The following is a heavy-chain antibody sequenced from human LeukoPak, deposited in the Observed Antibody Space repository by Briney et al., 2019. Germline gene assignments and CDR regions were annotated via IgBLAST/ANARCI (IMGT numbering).Heavy chain of an antibody. Sequence: GGSLRLSCAASGFTFNNYAMHWVRQAPGKGLEWVAVITSDGNKKYYADSVKGRFTISRDNSKNTLYLRMNSLRAEDTAVYYCARTTLLQHLDAFDIWGQGTMVTVSS. CDR3: ARTTLLQHLDAFDI. CDR1: GFTFNNYA. V-gene: IGHV3-30-3*01. J-gene: IGHJ3*02. D-gene: IGHD1-1*01. CDR2: ITSDGNKK.